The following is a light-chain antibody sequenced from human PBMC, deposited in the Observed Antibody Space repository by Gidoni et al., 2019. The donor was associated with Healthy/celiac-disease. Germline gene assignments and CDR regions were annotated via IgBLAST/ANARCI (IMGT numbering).Light chain of an antibody. CDR1: SSDGGGYNY. Sequence: QSALTQPASVSGSPGQSITISCTGTSSDGGGYNYVSWYQQHPGKAHKLMIYEVSNRPSGVSNRFSGSKSGNTASLTISGLQAEDEADYYCSSYTSSSTVVFGGGTKLTVL. V-gene: IGLV2-14*01. J-gene: IGLJ2*01. CDR2: EVS. CDR3: SSYTSSSTVV.